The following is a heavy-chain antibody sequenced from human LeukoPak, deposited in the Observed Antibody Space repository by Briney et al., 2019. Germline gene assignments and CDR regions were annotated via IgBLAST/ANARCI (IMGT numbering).Heavy chain of an antibody. J-gene: IGHJ4*02. D-gene: IGHD4-23*01. Sequence: PGRSQRLSCAASGFTFRSYAMHWVRQAPGKGLEWVAVISYDGSNKYYADSVKGRFTISRDNSKNTLYLQMNSLRAEDTAVYYCAKDRGFYGGNSGPFVFDYWGQGTLVTVSS. CDR3: AKDRGFYGGNSGPFVFDY. V-gene: IGHV3-30*18. CDR2: ISYDGSNK. CDR1: GFTFRSYA.